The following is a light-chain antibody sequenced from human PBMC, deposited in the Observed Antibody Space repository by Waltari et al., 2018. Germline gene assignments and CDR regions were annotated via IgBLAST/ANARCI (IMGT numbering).Light chain of an antibody. V-gene: IGLV3-21*04. J-gene: IGLJ1*01. CDR3: HVWDSSSDHV. Sequence: YVLTQPPPVSVAPGETARITCHGDNIGMRHVHWYQQRAGQAPRLVISYDSVRPPGIPEQFSASNSGTTSTLTISRVEAGDEADYFCHVWDSSSDHVFGTGTKVTVL. CDR2: YDS. CDR1: NIGMRH.